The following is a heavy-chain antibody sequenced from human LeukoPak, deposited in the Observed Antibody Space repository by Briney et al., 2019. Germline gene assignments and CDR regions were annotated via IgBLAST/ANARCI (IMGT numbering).Heavy chain of an antibody. CDR2: INHSGST. Sequence: PSETLSLTCAVYGGSFSGYYWSWIRQPPGKGLEWIGEINHSGSTNYNPSLKSRVTIPVDTSKNQFSLKLSSVTAADTAVYYCVRGRGSSSWLSEYYYYYGMDVWGQGTTVTVSS. J-gene: IGHJ6*02. CDR1: GGSFSGYY. D-gene: IGHD6-13*01. V-gene: IGHV4-34*01. CDR3: VRGRGSSSWLSEYYYYYGMDV.